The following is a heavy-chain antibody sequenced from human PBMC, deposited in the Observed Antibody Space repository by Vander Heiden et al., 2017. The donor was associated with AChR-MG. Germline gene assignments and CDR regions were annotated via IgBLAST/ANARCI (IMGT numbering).Heavy chain of an antibody. CDR3: ARHPCSGGSCDRYFDY. J-gene: IGHJ4*02. V-gene: IGHV3-7*01. CDR1: GFPFSSKW. Sequence: EVQLVESGGGLVKPGGSLRPPCAASGFPFSSKWMGWVRQAPGKGREWVANIKQDGSEKYYVDSVKGRFTISRDNAKNSLYLQMNSLRAEDTAVYYCARHPCSGGSCDRYFDYWGQGTLVTVSS. CDR2: IKQDGSEK. D-gene: IGHD2-15*01.